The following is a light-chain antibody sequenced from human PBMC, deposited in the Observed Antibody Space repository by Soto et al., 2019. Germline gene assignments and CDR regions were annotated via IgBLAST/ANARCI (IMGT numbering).Light chain of an antibody. J-gene: IGKJ3*01. CDR2: GAS. CDR1: QSINSD. Sequence: EIVMTQSPATLSVSPGETTRLSCRASQSINSDVAWYQQKVGQTPRLLIHGASTRATGIAARFSGSGSGTEFTLTISGLQSEDFATYYCQQYNNWPPFSFGPGTKVDIK. CDR3: QQYNNWPPFS. V-gene: IGKV3D-15*01.